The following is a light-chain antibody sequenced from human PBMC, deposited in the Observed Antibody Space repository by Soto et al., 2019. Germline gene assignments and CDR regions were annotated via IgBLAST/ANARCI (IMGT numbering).Light chain of an antibody. J-gene: IGLJ2*01. Sequence: QSVLTQPPSASGSPGQAVTISCTGTSSDVGAYGYVSWYQQYPGKAPKLIIYEVSTRPSGVPDRFSGSKSGNMASLTVSGLQAEDEADYYCTSYGGNNNVVFGGGTKVTVL. CDR3: TSYGGNNNVV. V-gene: IGLV2-8*01. CDR2: EVS. CDR1: SSDVGAYGY.